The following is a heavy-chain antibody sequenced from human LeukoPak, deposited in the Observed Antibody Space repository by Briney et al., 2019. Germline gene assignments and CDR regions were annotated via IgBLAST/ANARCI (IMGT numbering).Heavy chain of an antibody. D-gene: IGHD3-10*01. CDR1: GGSISSGGYY. Sequence: PSETLSLTCTVSGGSISSGGYYWSWIRQHPGKGLEWIGYIYYSGSTYYNPSLKSRVTISVDTSKNQFSLKLSSVTAADTAVYYCARGGLLWFGELPPDYWGQGTLVTVSS. CDR3: ARGGLLWFGELPPDY. CDR2: IYYSGST. J-gene: IGHJ4*02. V-gene: IGHV4-31*03.